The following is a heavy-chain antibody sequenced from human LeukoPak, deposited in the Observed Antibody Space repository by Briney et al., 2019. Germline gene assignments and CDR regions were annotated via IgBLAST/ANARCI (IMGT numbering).Heavy chain of an antibody. V-gene: IGHV3-23*01. CDR3: AMHTVIASSWSLDY. J-gene: IGHJ4*02. Sequence: GGSLRLSCAASGFTFSSYAMSWVRQAPGKGLEWVSAISGSGGSTYYADSVKGRFTISRDNAKNSLYLQMNSLRAEDTAVYYCAMHTVIASSWSLDYWGQGTLVTVSS. CDR2: ISGSGGST. D-gene: IGHD6-13*01. CDR1: GFTFSSYA.